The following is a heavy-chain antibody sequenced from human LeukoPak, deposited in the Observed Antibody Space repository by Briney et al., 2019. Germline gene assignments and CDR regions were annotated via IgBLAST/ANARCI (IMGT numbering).Heavy chain of an antibody. D-gene: IGHD3-16*01. V-gene: IGHV3-7*05. CDR2: INQDGSEK. Sequence: GGSLRLSCAACGFTFTTNWMSWVRQAPGKGLEWVANINQDGSEKYYVDSVKGRFTISRDNAKNSLYLQMKSLRAEDTAVYYCARDEVGGSYYDYWGRGTLVTVSS. CDR3: ARDEVGGSYYDY. J-gene: IGHJ4*02. CDR1: GFTFTTNW.